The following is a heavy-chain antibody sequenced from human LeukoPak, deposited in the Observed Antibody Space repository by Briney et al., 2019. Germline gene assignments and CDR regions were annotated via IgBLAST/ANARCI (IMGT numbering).Heavy chain of an antibody. CDR2: FDPEDGET. Sequence: ASVKVSCKVSGYTLTELSMHWVRQAPRKGLEWMGGFDPEDGETIYAQKFQGRVTMTEDTSTDTAYMELSSLRSEDTAVYYCATAYYYGSGSYAYWFDPWGQGTLVTVSS. D-gene: IGHD3-10*01. J-gene: IGHJ5*02. CDR3: ATAYYYGSGSYAYWFDP. V-gene: IGHV1-24*01. CDR1: GYTLTELS.